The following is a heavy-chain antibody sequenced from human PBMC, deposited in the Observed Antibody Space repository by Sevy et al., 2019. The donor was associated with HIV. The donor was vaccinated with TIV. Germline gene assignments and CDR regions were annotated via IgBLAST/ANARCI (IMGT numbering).Heavy chain of an antibody. CDR2: INNSGST. Sequence: SETLSLTCAVYGGSFSGYYWSWIRQPPGKGLEWIGEINNSGSTNYNPSLKSRVTISVDTSKNQFSLKLSSVTAADTAVYYCARGRASAVADNDYWGQGTLVTVSS. CDR3: ARGRASAVADNDY. J-gene: IGHJ4*02. D-gene: IGHD6-19*01. CDR1: GGSFSGYY. V-gene: IGHV4-34*01.